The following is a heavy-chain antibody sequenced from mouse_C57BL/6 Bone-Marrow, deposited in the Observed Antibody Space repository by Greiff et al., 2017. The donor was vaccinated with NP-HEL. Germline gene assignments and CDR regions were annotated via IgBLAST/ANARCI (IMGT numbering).Heavy chain of an antibody. Sequence: VQRVESGPELVKPGASVKISCKASGYSFTSYYIHWVKQRPGQGLEWIGWIYPGSGNTKYNEKFKGKATLTADTSSSTAYMQLSSLTSEDSAVYYCARNFYFDYWGQGTTLTVSS. CDR3: ARNFYFDY. J-gene: IGHJ2*01. CDR1: GYSFTSYY. V-gene: IGHV1-66*01. CDR2: IYPGSGNT.